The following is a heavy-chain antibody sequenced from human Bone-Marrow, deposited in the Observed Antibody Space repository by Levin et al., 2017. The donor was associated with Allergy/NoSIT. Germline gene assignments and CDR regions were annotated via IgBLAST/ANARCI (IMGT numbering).Heavy chain of an antibody. J-gene: IGHJ6*02. CDR1: GGSISSYY. CDR2: IYYSGST. D-gene: IGHD3-10*01. V-gene: IGHV4-59*08. CDR3: ARLFGFGDHSSAYYDYGMDV. Sequence: SQTLSLTCTVSGGSISSYYWSWIRQPPGKGLEWIGYIYYSGSTNYNPSLKSRVTISVDTSKNQFSLKLSSVTAADTAVYYCARLFGFGDHSSAYYDYGMDVWGQGTTVTVSS.